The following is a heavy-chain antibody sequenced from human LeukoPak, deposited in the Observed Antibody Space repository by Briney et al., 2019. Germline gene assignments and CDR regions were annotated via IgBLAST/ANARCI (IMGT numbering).Heavy chain of an antibody. Sequence: GGSLRLSCAASGFTFSSYGMHWVRQAPGKGLEWVAFIRYDRSNKYYADSVKGRFTISRDNSKNTLYLQMNSLRAEDTAVYYCQGTGTIAVAGKDYWGQGTLVTVSS. CDR2: IRYDRSNK. CDR1: GFTFSSYG. D-gene: IGHD6-19*01. J-gene: IGHJ4*02. CDR3: QGTGTIAVAGKDY. V-gene: IGHV3-30*02.